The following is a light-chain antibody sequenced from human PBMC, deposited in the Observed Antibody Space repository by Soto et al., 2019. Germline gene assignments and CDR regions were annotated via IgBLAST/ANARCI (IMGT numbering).Light chain of an antibody. CDR1: QSIRSS. CDR3: QQSYSTPYT. CDR2: AAS. J-gene: IGKJ2*01. V-gene: IGKV1-39*01. Sequence: DIQMTQSPSSLSASVGDRVTITCRTSQSIRSSLNWYQQKPGKAPNLLIYAASRLQSGVPSRFSGSGSGTDFTLTISSLQPEDFATYYCQQSYSTPYTFGQGTKVDIK.